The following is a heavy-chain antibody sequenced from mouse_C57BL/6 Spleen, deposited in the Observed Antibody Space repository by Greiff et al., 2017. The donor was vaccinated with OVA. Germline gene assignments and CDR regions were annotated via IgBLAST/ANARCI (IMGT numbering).Heavy chain of an antibody. J-gene: IGHJ1*03. CDR2: ISSGSSTI. Sequence: EVQLVESGGGLVKPGGSLKLSCAASGFTFSDYGMHWVRQAPEKGLEWVAYISSGSSTIYYADTVKGRFTISRDNAKNTLFLQMTSLRSEDTAMYYCARDYYSKRGYFDVWGTGTTVTVSS. D-gene: IGHD2-5*01. CDR3: ARDYYSKRGYFDV. V-gene: IGHV5-17*01. CDR1: GFTFSDYG.